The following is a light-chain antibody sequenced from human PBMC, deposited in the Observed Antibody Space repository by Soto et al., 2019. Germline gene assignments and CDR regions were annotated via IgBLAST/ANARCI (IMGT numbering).Light chain of an antibody. CDR3: HQYENWAAYT. Sequence: EIVMTQSPVTLSVYPGERATFSCSASHSISHNLAWYQQKPGQAPRLLIYGASTRATSIPARFSGSGSGTEFTLTISSLQSEDFSVYYWHQYENWAAYTFGQGTKLEIK. CDR1: HSISHN. CDR2: GAS. J-gene: IGKJ2*01. V-gene: IGKV3-15*01.